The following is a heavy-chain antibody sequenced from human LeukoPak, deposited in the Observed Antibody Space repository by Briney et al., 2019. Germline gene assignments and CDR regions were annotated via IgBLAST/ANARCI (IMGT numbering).Heavy chain of an antibody. CDR2: INHSGST. V-gene: IGHV4-34*01. D-gene: IGHD2-2*01. Sequence: SETLSLTCAVYGGSFRGYYWSWIRQPPGKGLEWIGEINHSGSTNYNPSLKSRVTISLDTSMKKFSLKLNSVTAADTAVYYCASTERRSTTCPLDYWGQGALVTVSS. CDR1: GGSFRGYY. CDR3: ASTERRSTTCPLDY. J-gene: IGHJ4*02.